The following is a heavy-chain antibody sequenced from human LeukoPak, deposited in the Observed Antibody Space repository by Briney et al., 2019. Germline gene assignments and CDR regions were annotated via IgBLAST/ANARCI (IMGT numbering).Heavy chain of an antibody. CDR3: ARVPGVYYDISIGFGSGWFDP. D-gene: IGHD3-9*01. V-gene: IGHV3-64*01. Sequence: GGSLRLSCAASGFTFSSYAMHWVRQAPGKGLEYVSAISSNGGSTYYANSVKGRFTISRDNSKNTLYLQMGSLRAEDMAVYYCARVPGVYYDISIGFGSGWFDPWGQGILVTVSS. CDR1: GFTFSSYA. CDR2: ISSNGGST. J-gene: IGHJ5*02.